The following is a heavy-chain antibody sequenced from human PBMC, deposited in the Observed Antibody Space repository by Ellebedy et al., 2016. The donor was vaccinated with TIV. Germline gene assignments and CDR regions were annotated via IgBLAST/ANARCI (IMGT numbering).Heavy chain of an antibody. CDR2: IYPGDSDT. CDR3: ARPANYCSGGSCYTRWAFDI. V-gene: IGHV5-51*01. D-gene: IGHD2-15*01. Sequence: GGSLRLXXKGSGYSFTSYWIGWVRQMPGKGLEWMGIIYPGDSDTRYSPSFQGQVTISADKSISTAYLQWSSLKASDTAMYYCARPANYCSGGSCYTRWAFDIWGQGTMVTVSS. CDR1: GYSFTSYW. J-gene: IGHJ3*02.